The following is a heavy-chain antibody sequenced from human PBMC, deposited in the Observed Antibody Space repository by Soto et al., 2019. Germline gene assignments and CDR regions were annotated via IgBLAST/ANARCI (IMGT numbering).Heavy chain of an antibody. CDR2: IYNTGST. D-gene: IGHD4-17*01. V-gene: IGHV4-59*08. CDR1: GGSISSYS. CDR3: ARSTTWVNFFDY. Sequence: SETLSLTRTVSGGSISSYSWSWIRQPPGKGLEWIGYIYNTGSTNYNPSLKSRVTISVDTSKDQFSLKLSSVTAADTAVYYCARSTTWVNFFDYWGQGTLVTVS. J-gene: IGHJ4*02.